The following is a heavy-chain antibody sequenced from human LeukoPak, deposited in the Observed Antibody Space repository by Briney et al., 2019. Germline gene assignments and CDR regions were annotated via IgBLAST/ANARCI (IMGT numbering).Heavy chain of an antibody. V-gene: IGHV3-23*01. J-gene: IGHJ4*02. CDR2: ISGSGGST. D-gene: IGHD3-10*01. CDR1: GFTFSTYS. CDR3: AKDGGSGSYPYYFDY. Sequence: GGSLRLSCATSGFTFSTYSMNWVRQAPGKGLEWVSAISGSGGSTYYADSVKGRFTISRDNSKNTLYLQMNSLRAEDTAVYYCAKDGGSGSYPYYFDYWGQGTLVTVSS.